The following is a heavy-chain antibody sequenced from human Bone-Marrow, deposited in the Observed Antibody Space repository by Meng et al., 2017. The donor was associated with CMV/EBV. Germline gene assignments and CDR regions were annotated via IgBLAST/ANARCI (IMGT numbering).Heavy chain of an antibody. J-gene: IGHJ4*02. V-gene: IGHV3-21*02. CDR1: GFTLSRYS. D-gene: IGHD5-12*01. CDR2: ISSSSNYI. CDR3: AREGLATGGY. Sequence: VRHVRLGGVLANPVDCLRLSCAASGFTLSRYSLNLVRQAPGEWLEWVSSISSSSNYIYYADSVKGRFTISRDNAKNSLYLQMNSLRAEDTAVYYCAREGLATGGYWGQGTLVTVSS.